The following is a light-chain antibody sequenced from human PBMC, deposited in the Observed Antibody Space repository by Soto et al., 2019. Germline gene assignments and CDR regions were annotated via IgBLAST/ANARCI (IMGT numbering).Light chain of an antibody. J-gene: IGLJ2*01. V-gene: IGLV2-11*01. CDR1: SSDVGYYNY. CDR3: CSYAGSYTLA. Sequence: QSALTQPRSVSGSPGQSVTISCTGTSSDVGYYNYVSWYQQHPGKAPKLMIYDVSKRPSGVPDRFSGSKSGNTASLTISGLQAKDEADYYCCSYAGSYTLAFGGGTQLTVL. CDR2: DVS.